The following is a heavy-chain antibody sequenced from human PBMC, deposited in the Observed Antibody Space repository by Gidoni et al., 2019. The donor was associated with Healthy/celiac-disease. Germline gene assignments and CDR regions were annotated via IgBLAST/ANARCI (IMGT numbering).Heavy chain of an antibody. V-gene: IGHV3-23*01. Sequence: EVQLLESGGGLVQPGGSLGLSWAASGFPFSSYAMGWVRQAPGKGREWVSAISGSGGSTYYADSVKGRFTISRDKSKNTLYLQMNSLRAEDTAVYYCAKVAAYYYYYYMDVWGKGTTVTVSS. J-gene: IGHJ6*03. CDR3: AKVAAYYYYYYMDV. CDR2: ISGSGGST. D-gene: IGHD2-15*01. CDR1: GFPFSSYA.